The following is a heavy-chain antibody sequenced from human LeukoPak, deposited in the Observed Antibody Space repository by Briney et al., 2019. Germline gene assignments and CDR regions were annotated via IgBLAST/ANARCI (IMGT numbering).Heavy chain of an antibody. J-gene: IGHJ1*01. D-gene: IGHD6-19*01. CDR2: IYSGGSR. Sequence: PGVSLRLSCAVSGFTVSSGYMSWVRQAPGKGLEWVSFIYSGGSRYYADSVKGRFTISRDNSKNTVDLQMNSLRAEDTAVYYCARDRAVAGFQHWGQGTLVTVCS. CDR1: GFTVSSGY. V-gene: IGHV3-66*01. CDR3: ARDRAVAGFQH.